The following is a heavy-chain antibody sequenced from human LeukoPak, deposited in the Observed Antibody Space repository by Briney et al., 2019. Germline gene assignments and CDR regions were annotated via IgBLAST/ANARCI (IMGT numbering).Heavy chain of an antibody. CDR2: INHSGST. V-gene: IGHV4-34*01. Sequence: SETLSLTCAVYGGSFSVYYWSWIRQPPGKGLEWIGEINHSGSTNYNPSLKSRVTISVDTSKNQFSLKLSSVTAADTAVYYCARGAPQDIVVVPAAPSFDYWGQGTLVTVSS. D-gene: IGHD2-2*01. J-gene: IGHJ4*02. CDR3: ARGAPQDIVVVPAAPSFDY. CDR1: GGSFSVYY.